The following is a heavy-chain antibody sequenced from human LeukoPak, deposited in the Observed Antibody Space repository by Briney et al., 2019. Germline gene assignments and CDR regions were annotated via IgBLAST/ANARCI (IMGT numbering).Heavy chain of an antibody. V-gene: IGHV3-23*01. CDR1: GFTFSSYA. CDR3: AKGHYYDSSGYYEY. CDR2: ISGSGGST. Sequence: GGSLRLSCAASGFTFSSYAMSWVRQAPGKGLEWVSAISGSGGSTYYADSVKGRFTISRDNSKNTLYLQMNSLRAEDTAVYYCAKGHYYDSSGYYEYWGQGTLVTVSS. J-gene: IGHJ4*02. D-gene: IGHD3-22*01.